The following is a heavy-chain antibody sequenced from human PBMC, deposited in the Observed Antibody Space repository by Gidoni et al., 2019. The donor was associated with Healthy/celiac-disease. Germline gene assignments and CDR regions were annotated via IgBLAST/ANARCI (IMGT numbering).Heavy chain of an antibody. CDR1: GYTFTSYA. V-gene: IGHV1-3*01. D-gene: IGHD5-12*01. Sequence: QVQLVQSGAEVKKPGASVKVSCKASGYTFTSYAMHWVRQAPGQRLEWMGWINAGNGNTKYSLKFQGRVTITRDTSASTAYMELSSLRSEDTAVYYCARVSSPEMATTYYGMDVWGQGTTVTVSS. J-gene: IGHJ6*02. CDR3: ARVSSPEMATTYYGMDV. CDR2: INAGNGNT.